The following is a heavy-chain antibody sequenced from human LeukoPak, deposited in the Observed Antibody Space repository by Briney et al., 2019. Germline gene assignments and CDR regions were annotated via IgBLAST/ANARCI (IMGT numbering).Heavy chain of an antibody. J-gene: IGHJ4*02. CDR2: IKSKTDGGTT. CDR3: TTHFQTPRQYYDILTGYYPRDY. Sequence: GGSLRLSCAASGFTFSNAWMSWVRQAPGKGLEWVGRIKSKTDGGTTDYAAPVKGRFTISRDDSKNTLYLQMNSLKTEDTAVYYCTTHFQTPRQYYDILTGYYPRDYWGQGTLPPSPQ. V-gene: IGHV3-15*01. D-gene: IGHD3-9*01. CDR1: GFTFSNAW.